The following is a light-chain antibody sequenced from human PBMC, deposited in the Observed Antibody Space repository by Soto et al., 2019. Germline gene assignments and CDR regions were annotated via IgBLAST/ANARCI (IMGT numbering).Light chain of an antibody. CDR1: SSDIGTYDY. Sequence: QSVLTQPASVSGSPGQSITISCTGTSSDIGTYDYVSWYQQHPGKAPKLMIYEVSNRPSGVSNRFSGSKSGNTASLTISGLQAADEADYYCSSYTNINTLMFGGGTKGTVL. CDR2: EVS. CDR3: SSYTNINTLM. J-gene: IGLJ3*02. V-gene: IGLV2-14*01.